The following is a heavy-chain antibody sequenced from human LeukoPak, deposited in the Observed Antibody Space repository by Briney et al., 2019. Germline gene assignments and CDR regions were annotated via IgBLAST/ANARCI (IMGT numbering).Heavy chain of an antibody. CDR2: ISSSGDRT. J-gene: IGHJ4*02. CDR3: AKGPAKLAAAGYYFDY. D-gene: IGHD6-13*01. V-gene: IGHV3-23*01. Sequence: PGGSLRLSCAASGFTFSTYAMSWVRQAPGKGLEWVSSISSSGDRTFYADSVKDRFTISRDNSENTLYLQMNSLRAEDTAVYYCAKGPAKLAAAGYYFDYWGQGTLVTVSS. CDR1: GFTFSTYA.